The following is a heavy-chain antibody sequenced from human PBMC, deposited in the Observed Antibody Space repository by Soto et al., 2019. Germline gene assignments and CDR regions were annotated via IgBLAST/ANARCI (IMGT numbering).Heavy chain of an antibody. CDR2: ISKDGLDR. CDR1: GFTFSDFG. CDR3: ASPREGQWLVFDH. V-gene: IGHV3-30*19. Sequence: GGSLRLSCVVSGFTFSDFGMHWVRQSPGEGLAWVASISKDGLDRYYSESVKGRFTISRDDSKNTVFLQMNSLKVEDTAAYFCASPREGQWLVFDHWGQRTLVTV. J-gene: IGHJ4*02. D-gene: IGHD6-19*01.